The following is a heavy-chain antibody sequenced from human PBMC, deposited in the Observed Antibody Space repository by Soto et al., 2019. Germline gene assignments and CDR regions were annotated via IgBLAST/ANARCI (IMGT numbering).Heavy chain of an antibody. CDR3: AKEVATILVAY. D-gene: IGHD5-12*01. CDR2: ISYDGSNK. CDR1: GFTFSSYG. V-gene: IGHV3-30*18. Sequence: ESGGGVVQPGRSLRLSCAASGFTFSSYGMHWVRQAPGKGLEWVAVISYDGSNKYYADSVKGRFTISRDNSKNTLYLQMNSLRAEDTAVYYCAKEVATILVAYWGQGTLVTVSS. J-gene: IGHJ4*02.